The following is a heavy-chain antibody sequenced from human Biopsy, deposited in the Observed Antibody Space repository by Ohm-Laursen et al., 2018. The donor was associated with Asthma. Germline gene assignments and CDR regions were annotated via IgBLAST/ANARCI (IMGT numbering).Heavy chain of an antibody. CDR2: INAGNGNT. D-gene: IGHD3-9*01. V-gene: IGHV1-3*01. CDR3: ARTYYDFLTGQVKDVFGV. Sequence: SVKVSCKASGYTFIHYAIHWVRQAPGQRLEWMGWINAGNGNTKYSQKFQGRVSITRDTSASTAYMELRSLRSEDTATYYCARTYYDFLTGQVKDVFGVWGQGTMVTVSS. J-gene: IGHJ3*01. CDR1: GYTFIHYA.